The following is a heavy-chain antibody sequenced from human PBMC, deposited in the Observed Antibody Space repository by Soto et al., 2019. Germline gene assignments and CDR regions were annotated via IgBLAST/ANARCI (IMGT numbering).Heavy chain of an antibody. CDR2: IWHDGRNK. CDR1: GFTFSSYG. Sequence: PGGSLRLSCAASGFTFSSYGMHWVRQAPGKGLEWVAVIWHDGRNKYYADSVKGRFTISRDNSKNTLYLQMDSLRAEDTAVYYCASRSPALDYWGQGTLVTVSS. D-gene: IGHD2-2*01. J-gene: IGHJ4*02. CDR3: ASRSPALDY. V-gene: IGHV3-33*01.